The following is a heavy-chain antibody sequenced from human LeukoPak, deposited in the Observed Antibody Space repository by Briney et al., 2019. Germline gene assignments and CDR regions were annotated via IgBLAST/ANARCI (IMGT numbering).Heavy chain of an antibody. V-gene: IGHV3-23*01. Sequence: PGGSLRLSCAASGFTFSSYAMRWVRQAPGKGLEWVSAIGGRDGSTYYADSVKGRFTISRDNSKNTLYVQMNSLRAEDTAVYYCAKVHYYGSGSLDYWGQGTLVTVSS. D-gene: IGHD3-10*01. CDR1: GFTFSSYA. CDR2: IGGRDGST. CDR3: AKVHYYGSGSLDY. J-gene: IGHJ4*02.